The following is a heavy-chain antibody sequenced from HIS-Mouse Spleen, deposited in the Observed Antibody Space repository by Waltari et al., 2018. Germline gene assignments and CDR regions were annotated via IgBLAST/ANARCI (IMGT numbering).Heavy chain of an antibody. CDR1: GGFSSSSSYY. V-gene: IGHV4-39*07. CDR3: AREIPYSSSWYDWYFDL. Sequence: QLQLQESGPGLVKPSETLSLTCTVSGGFSSSSSYYLCWIRQPPGKGLEWIGSIYYSWSTYYNPSLKSRVTISVDTSKNPFSLKLSSVTAADTAVYYCAREIPYSSSWYDWYFDLWGRGTLVTVSS. CDR2: IYYSWST. D-gene: IGHD6-13*01. J-gene: IGHJ2*01.